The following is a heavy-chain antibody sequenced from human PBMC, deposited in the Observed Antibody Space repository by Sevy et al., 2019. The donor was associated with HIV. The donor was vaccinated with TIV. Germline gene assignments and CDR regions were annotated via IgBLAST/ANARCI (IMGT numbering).Heavy chain of an antibody. V-gene: IGHV3-23*01. CDR3: ATDRISDWFFDS. J-gene: IGHJ4*02. CDR1: GFTFTDYV. Sequence: GGSLRLSCTASGFTFTDYVMNWVRQAPGRGLEWVSSIGGSGGSTHYADSLKGRFTISGDTSKNTLYLQMSSLRAEDTAVYYCATDRISDWFFDSWGQGTLVTVSS. D-gene: IGHD3-9*01. CDR2: IGGSGGST.